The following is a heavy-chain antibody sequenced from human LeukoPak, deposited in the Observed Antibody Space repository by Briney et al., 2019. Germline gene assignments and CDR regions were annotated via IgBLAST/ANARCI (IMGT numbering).Heavy chain of an antibody. CDR2: ISAYNGNT. V-gene: IGHV1-18*01. CDR1: GYTFSSYG. D-gene: IGHD5-12*01. J-gene: IGHJ4*02. Sequence: ASVKVSCKASGYTFSSYGISWVRQAPGQGLEWMGWISAYNGNTNFAQEFQGRVTMATDTSTSTASMELRSLRSDDTAVYYCARDQGIYNHRIIDSWGQGTLVTVSS. CDR3: ARDQGIYNHRIIDS.